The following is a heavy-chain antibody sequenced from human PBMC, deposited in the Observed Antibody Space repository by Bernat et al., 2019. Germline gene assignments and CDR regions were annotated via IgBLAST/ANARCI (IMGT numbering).Heavy chain of an antibody. D-gene: IGHD1-26*01. V-gene: IGHV3-33*01. CDR2: IWYDGSNK. Sequence: QVQLVESGGGVVQPGRSLRLSCAASGFTFSSYGMHWVRQAPGKGLEWVAVIWYDGSNKYYADSVKGRFTISRDNSKNTLYLQMNSLRAEDTAVYYCARASYSESYFFDYWGQGTLVTVSS. CDR3: ARASYSESYFFDY. CDR1: GFTFSSYG. J-gene: IGHJ4*02.